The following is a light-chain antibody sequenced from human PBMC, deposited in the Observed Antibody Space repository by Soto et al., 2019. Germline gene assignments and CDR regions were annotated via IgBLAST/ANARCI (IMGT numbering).Light chain of an antibody. Sequence: QSVLTQPASVSGSPGQSITISCTGSSSDVGAYNYVSWFQQHPGKAPKLMIYEVSNRPSGVSNRFSGSKSGNTASLTISGLQAEDGADYYCSSYTSSTTYTYVFGTGTKVTVL. CDR2: EVS. CDR1: SSDVGAYNY. CDR3: SSYTSSTTYTYV. J-gene: IGLJ1*01. V-gene: IGLV2-14*01.